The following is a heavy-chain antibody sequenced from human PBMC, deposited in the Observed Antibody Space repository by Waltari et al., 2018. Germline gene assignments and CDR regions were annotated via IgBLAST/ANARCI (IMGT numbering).Heavy chain of an antibody. J-gene: IGHJ4*02. V-gene: IGHV4-38-2*01. D-gene: IGHD6-13*01. CDR3: ARGRYSSSWYFAY. Sequence: QVQLQESGPGLVKPSETLSLTCAVSGYSISSGYYWGWIRQPPGKGLEWIGSIYHSGSTYYNPSLKSRVTISVDTSKNQFSLKLSSVTAADTAVYYCARGRYSSSWYFAYWGQGTLVTVSS. CDR2: IYHSGST. CDR1: GYSISSGYY.